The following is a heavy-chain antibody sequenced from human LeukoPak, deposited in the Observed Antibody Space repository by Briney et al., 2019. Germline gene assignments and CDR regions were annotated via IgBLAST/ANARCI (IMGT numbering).Heavy chain of an antibody. CDR3: ARPSGYGGNSGYGY. Sequence: PGGSLRLSCAASGFTFSSYSMNWVRQAPGKGLEWVSYISSSGSTIYYADSVKGRFTISRDNAKNSLYLQMNSLRAEDTAVYYCARPSGYGGNSGYGYWGQGTLVTVSS. D-gene: IGHD4-23*01. CDR2: ISSSGSTI. V-gene: IGHV3-48*04. J-gene: IGHJ4*02. CDR1: GFTFSSYS.